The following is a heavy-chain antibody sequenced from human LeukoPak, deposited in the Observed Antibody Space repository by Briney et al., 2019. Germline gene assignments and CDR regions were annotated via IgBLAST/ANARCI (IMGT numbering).Heavy chain of an antibody. Sequence: GGSLRLSCAASGFTFSSYDMHWVRQATGKGLEWVSAIGTAGDTYYPGSVKGRFTISRENAKNSLYLQMNSLRAGDTAVCYCARVEARYSSSWPLGMDVWGQGTTVTVSS. CDR3: ARVEARYSSSWPLGMDV. CDR1: GFTFSSYD. CDR2: IGTAGDT. J-gene: IGHJ6*02. V-gene: IGHV3-13*01. D-gene: IGHD6-13*01.